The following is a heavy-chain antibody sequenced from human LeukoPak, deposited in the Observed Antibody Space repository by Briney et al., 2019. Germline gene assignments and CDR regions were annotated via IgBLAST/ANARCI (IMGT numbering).Heavy chain of an antibody. Sequence: GESLKISCKGSGYSFTSYWIGWVRQMPGKGLQWMGFIYPGDSDTRYSPSFQGQVTISADKSISTAYLQWSSLKASHTAMYYCARLVGRDSSWYIFDYWGQGTLVTVSS. CDR2: IYPGDSDT. D-gene: IGHD6-13*01. V-gene: IGHV5-51*01. J-gene: IGHJ4*02. CDR1: GYSFTSYW. CDR3: ARLVGRDSSWYIFDY.